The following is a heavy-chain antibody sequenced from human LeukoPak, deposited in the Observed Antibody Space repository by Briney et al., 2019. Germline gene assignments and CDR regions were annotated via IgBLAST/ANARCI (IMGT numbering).Heavy chain of an antibody. CDR2: MDYSGTT. J-gene: IGHJ5*02. CDR3: ARDRPGRYCSTISCYSASPFDP. D-gene: IGHD2-2*02. CDR1: GDSISTYY. Sequence: PSETLSLTWTVSGDSISTYYWSWMRQPPGEGLEWIGYMDYSGTTNYNPSLKSRVTMSIDTSKNQFSLKLSSVTAADTAVYYCARDRPGRYCSTISCYSASPFDPWGQGTLVTVSS. V-gene: IGHV4-59*01.